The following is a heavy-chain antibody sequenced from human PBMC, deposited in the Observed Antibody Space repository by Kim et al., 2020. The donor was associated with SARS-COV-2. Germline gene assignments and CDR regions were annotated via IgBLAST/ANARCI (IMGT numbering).Heavy chain of an antibody. D-gene: IGHD2-8*01. CDR3: ARATRCKLVAVDCLDY. V-gene: IGHV3-11*04. J-gene: IGHJ4*02. Sequence: SVKGRFTISRDNAKNSLYLQMNSLRAEDTAVYYCARATRCKLVAVDCLDYWGQGTLVTVSS.